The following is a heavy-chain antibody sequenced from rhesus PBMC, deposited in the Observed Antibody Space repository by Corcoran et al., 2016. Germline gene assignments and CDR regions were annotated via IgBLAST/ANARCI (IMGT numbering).Heavy chain of an antibody. CDR3: ASEGAAAPFDY. CDR2: IYGSGIST. J-gene: IGHJ4*01. Sequence: QLQLQESGPGLVKPSETLSVTCVVSGGSISSSYWSWIRQAPGKGLVWIGYIYGSGISTNYNPSLKRRVTLLVDTSKNQLSLKLSSVTAADTAVYYCASEGAAAPFDYWGQGVLVTVSS. V-gene: IGHV4-169*02. CDR1: GGSISSSY. D-gene: IGHD6-25*01.